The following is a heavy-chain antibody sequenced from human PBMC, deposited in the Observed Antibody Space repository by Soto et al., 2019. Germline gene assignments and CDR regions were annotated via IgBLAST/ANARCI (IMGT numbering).Heavy chain of an antibody. CDR1: GFTFSSHW. CDR2: INQDGSDQ. Sequence: EVQVVESGGGLVQPGGSLRLSCAASGFTFSSHWMTWVRQVPGKGLEWVANINQDGSDQYYVDSVKGRFTISRDNAKNSLCLHMNSLRFEDTAVYYCATSMRHTLNPWGQGTLVTVSS. CDR3: ATSMRHTLNP. D-gene: IGHD2-8*01. J-gene: IGHJ5*02. V-gene: IGHV3-7*01.